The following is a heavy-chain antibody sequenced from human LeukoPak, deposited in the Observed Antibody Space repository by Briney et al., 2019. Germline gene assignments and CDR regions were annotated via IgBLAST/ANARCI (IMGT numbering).Heavy chain of an antibody. D-gene: IGHD5-24*01. J-gene: IGHJ3*02. CDR3: VTGDGYSYAFDM. V-gene: IGHV1-69*05. CDR1: AATFSSYA. Sequence: SVKVSCEASAATFSSYAISWVRQAPGQGLEWLGRIIHIFGTANYAHKFQGRVTITTDESTSTAYMELSSLRSEDTAVYYCVTGDGYSYAFDMWGQGTMVTVSS. CDR2: IIHIFGTA.